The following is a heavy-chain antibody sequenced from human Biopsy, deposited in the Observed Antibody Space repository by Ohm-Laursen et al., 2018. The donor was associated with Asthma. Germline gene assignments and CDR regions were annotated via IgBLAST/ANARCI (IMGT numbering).Heavy chain of an antibody. Sequence: PPGTLSLTCDVYPGSFSGFYWTWIRQSPKKGLEWIGETNERGVTNNNPSLKSRVIISIDTYWNRVSLKLTSVTAADTAVYYCARGPELDVWGQGTTVTVSS. CDR2: TNERGVT. CDR3: ARGPELDV. CDR1: PGSFSGFY. V-gene: IGHV4-34*01. J-gene: IGHJ6*02.